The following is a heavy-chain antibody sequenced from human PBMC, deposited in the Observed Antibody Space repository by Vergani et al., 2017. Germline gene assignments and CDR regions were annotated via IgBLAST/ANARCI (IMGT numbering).Heavy chain of an antibody. J-gene: IGHJ6*02. CDR2: ISPDGFRT. D-gene: IGHD2-15*01. CDR1: GYTFTAYY. V-gene: IGHV1-46*01. Sequence: QVQLVQSGAEVGKPGASVKISCKASGYTFTAYYIHWVRPAPEQGLAWVGVISPDGFRTFYAQKFQGRVTMTTDTSTNTAYMELRRLKSDDTAVYYCAIGGYCSGFRCRDYYGMDVWGQGTTVIVSS. CDR3: AIGGYCSGFRCRDYYGMDV.